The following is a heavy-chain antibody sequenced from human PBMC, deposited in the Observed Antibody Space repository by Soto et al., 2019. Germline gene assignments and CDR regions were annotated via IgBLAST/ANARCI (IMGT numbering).Heavy chain of an antibody. J-gene: IGHJ6*02. Sequence: QVQLVESGGGVVQPGRSLRLSCEASGFTFTNYDMHWVRQAPGKGLARVAVISYDESKKLYVDSVKGRFAISRDNSKNTLFLQMSSLRADDTAMYYCAKDRYCSGGTCSGGMAGWGQGTTVTVSS. CDR2: ISYDESKK. CDR3: AKDRYCSGGTCSGGMAG. D-gene: IGHD2-15*01. CDR1: GFTFTNYD. V-gene: IGHV3-30*18.